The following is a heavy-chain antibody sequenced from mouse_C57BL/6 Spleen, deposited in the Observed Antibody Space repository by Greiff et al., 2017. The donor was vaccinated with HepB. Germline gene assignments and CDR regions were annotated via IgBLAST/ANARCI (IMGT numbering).Heavy chain of an antibody. J-gene: IGHJ3*01. V-gene: IGHV1-18*01. CDR3: ARRGYYDYDNFAY. Sequence: EVQLQQSGPELVKPGASVKIPCKASGYTFTDYNMDWVKQSHGKSLEWIGDINPNNGGTIYNQKFKGKATLTVDKSSSTAYMELRSLTSEDTAVYYCARRGYYDYDNFAYWGQGTLVTVSA. D-gene: IGHD2-4*01. CDR1: GYTFTDYN. CDR2: INPNNGGT.